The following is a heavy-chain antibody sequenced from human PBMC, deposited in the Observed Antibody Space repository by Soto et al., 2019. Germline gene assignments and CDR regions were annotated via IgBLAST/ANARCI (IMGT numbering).Heavy chain of an antibody. Sequence: GASVKVSCKASGYTFTSYDVSWVRQATGQGLEWMGWMNPNSGNTGYAQKFQGRVTMTRNTSISTAYMELSSLRSEDTAVYYCARAGTMVRGVIITRSFYYFDYWGQGTLVTVSS. CDR2: MNPNSGNT. V-gene: IGHV1-8*01. D-gene: IGHD3-10*01. CDR1: GYTFTSYD. J-gene: IGHJ4*02. CDR3: ARAGTMVRGVIITRSFYYFDY.